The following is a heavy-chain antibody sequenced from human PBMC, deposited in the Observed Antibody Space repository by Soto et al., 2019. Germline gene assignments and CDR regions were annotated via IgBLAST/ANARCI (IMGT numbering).Heavy chain of an antibody. D-gene: IGHD2-15*01. CDR3: ARHFARAGSTTPFFYYILDV. V-gene: IGHV4-59*08. Sequence: QVQLRESGPALVKPSETLSLTCTVSNGSISPHYWSWIRQPPGGGLEWIGYMYYNGNTNYSPSFQSRLTLSLDTSKGQFSRRLTSVTAADTAVYYCARHFARAGSTTPFFYYILDVWGTGTTVTVSS. CDR1: NGSISPHY. J-gene: IGHJ6*03. CDR2: MYYNGNT.